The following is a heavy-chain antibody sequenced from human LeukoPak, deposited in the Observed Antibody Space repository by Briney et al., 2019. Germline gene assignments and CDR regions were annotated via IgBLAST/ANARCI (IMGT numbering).Heavy chain of an antibody. CDR1: GGSISSYY. CDR3: ARGSPVGYYFHY. J-gene: IGHJ4*02. V-gene: IGHV4-34*01. CDR2: INHSGST. Sequence: SETLSLTCTVPGGSISSYYWSWIRQPPGKGLEWIGKINHSGSTDSNPSLKSRVTILVDTSKKQFSLKLTSVTAADTAVYYCARGSPVGYYFHYWGQGTLVTVSS. D-gene: IGHD4-23*01.